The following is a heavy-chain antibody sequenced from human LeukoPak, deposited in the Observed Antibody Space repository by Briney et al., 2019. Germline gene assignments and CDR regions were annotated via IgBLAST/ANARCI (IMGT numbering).Heavy chain of an antibody. CDR1: GYSISSGYY. D-gene: IGHD3-9*01. Sequence: PSETLSLTCTFSGYSISSGYYWDWIRQPPGKGLEWIGSIFHSGSTYYNPSLKSRVTISVDTSKNQFSLKLSSVTAADTAVYYCARLTILTGFDYWGQGTLVTVSS. J-gene: IGHJ4*02. V-gene: IGHV4-38-2*02. CDR3: ARLTILTGFDY. CDR2: IFHSGST.